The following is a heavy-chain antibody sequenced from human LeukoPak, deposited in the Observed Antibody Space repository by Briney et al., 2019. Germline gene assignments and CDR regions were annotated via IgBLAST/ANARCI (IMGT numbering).Heavy chain of an antibody. CDR1: GFNFNNYA. Sequence: GGSLRLSCSASGFNFNNYAMNWARQAAGKGLEYGSAISSNGGSTYYADSVKGRCTISRDNSKNTLYLQMSSLRAEDTAVYYCGLAAYYYDSSGSDDAFDIWGQGTMVIVSS. V-gene: IGHV3-64D*08. J-gene: IGHJ3*02. CDR3: GLAAYYYDSSGSDDAFDI. CDR2: ISSNGGST. D-gene: IGHD3-22*01.